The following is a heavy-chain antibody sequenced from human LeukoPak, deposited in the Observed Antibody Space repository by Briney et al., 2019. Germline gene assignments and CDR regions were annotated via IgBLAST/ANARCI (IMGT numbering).Heavy chain of an antibody. CDR3: ARVAPLQRNYDFWSSYLYYFDF. Sequence: PGGSLKLSCAASRFIFSNYYMSWIRQAPGKGLEWIATIDAHGGTNYYADSAQDRFTISRDNAKNSLFLQMNSLTAEDTAVYYCARVAPLQRNYDFWSSYLYYFDFWGQGTMVTVSS. CDR1: RFIFSNYY. CDR2: IDAHGGTN. D-gene: IGHD3-3*01. J-gene: IGHJ4*02. V-gene: IGHV3-11*04.